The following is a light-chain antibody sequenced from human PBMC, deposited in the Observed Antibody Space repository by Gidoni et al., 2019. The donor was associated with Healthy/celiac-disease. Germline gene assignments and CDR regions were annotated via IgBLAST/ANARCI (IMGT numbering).Light chain of an antibody. V-gene: IGKV3-11*01. CDR1: QSVSSY. Sequence: EIVLTQSPATLSLSPGERATLSCRASQSVSSYLAWYQQKPGQAPRLLIYDASNRATGIPARFSGSGSGTDFTLTSSSLEPEDFAVYYCQQRSNWPRAVTFGPGTKVDIK. CDR2: DAS. CDR3: QQRSNWPRAVT. J-gene: IGKJ3*01.